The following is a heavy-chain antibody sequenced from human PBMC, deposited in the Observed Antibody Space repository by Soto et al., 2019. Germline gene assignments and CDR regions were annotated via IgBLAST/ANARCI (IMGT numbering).Heavy chain of an antibody. J-gene: IGHJ4*02. D-gene: IGHD3-16*01. CDR2: IYSGGST. CDR1: GFTVSSNY. V-gene: IGHV3-66*01. CDR3: ARDYAHYDYVWGFDY. Sequence: GGSLRPSCAASGFTVSSNYISRVRPAPVKGLEWVSVIYSGGSTYYADSVKGRFTISRDNSKNTLYLQMNSLRAEDTAVYYCARDYAHYDYVWGFDYWGQGTLVTVSS.